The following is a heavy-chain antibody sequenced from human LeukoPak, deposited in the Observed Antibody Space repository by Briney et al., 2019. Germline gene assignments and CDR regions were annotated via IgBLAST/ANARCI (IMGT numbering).Heavy chain of an antibody. CDR2: ISGSGGST. J-gene: IGHJ6*02. D-gene: IGHD3-10*01. CDR3: AKDYYGSGRPHYYYGMDV. CDR1: GFTFSSYA. V-gene: IGHV3-23*01. Sequence: GGSLRLSCAASGFTFSSYAMSWVRQAPGKGLEWVSAISGSGGSTYYADSVKGRFTISRDNSKNTLYLQMNSLRAEDTAVYYCAKDYYGSGRPHYYYGMDVWGQGTTVTVSS.